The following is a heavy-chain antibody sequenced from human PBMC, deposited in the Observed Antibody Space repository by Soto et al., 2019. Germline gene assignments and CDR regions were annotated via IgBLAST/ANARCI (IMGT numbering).Heavy chain of an antibody. CDR3: ARVFFRLFAFDI. CDR1: GYTFTTYG. CDR2: ISAYNGNT. J-gene: IGHJ3*02. Sequence: VQLVQSGGEVKKPGASVKVSCKASGYTFTTYGISWARPAPGQRLEWMGWISAYNGNTSYAQKLPGRVTMTTGTSTSPAYLELRSLRSDVTAVYFCARVFFRLFAFDIWRQGPMVTVSS. V-gene: IGHV1-18*01. D-gene: IGHD3-22*01.